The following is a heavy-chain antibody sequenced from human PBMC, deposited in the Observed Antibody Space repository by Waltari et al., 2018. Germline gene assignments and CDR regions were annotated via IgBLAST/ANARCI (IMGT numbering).Heavy chain of an antibody. CDR3: ARDYCSGDGCSLDC. Sequence: QVQLVQSGNEVMKPGASVKVSCKASGYTFTSHSLTWLRPAPGQGPEWLGWIKRNNGNTKFAQKFQGRVSLTTDTSTSTAYMDLRSLTSDDTAVYYCARDYCSGDGCSLDCWGQGTLVTVSS. V-gene: IGHV1-18*04. J-gene: IGHJ4*02. CDR1: GYTFTSHS. CDR2: IKRNNGNT. D-gene: IGHD2-15*01.